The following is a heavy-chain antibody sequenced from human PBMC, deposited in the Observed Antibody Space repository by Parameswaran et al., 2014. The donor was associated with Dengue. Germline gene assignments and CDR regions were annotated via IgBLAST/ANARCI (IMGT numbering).Heavy chain of an antibody. Sequence: VRQMPGKGLEWIGSIYYSGSTYYNPSLKSRVTISVDTSKNQFSLKLSSVTAADTAVYYCARHPPAQQWLVNDIYYYYYGMDVWGQGTTVTVSS. D-gene: IGHD6-19*01. CDR3: ARHPPAQQWLVNDIYYYYYGMDV. V-gene: IGHV4-39*01. J-gene: IGHJ6*02. CDR2: IYYSGST.